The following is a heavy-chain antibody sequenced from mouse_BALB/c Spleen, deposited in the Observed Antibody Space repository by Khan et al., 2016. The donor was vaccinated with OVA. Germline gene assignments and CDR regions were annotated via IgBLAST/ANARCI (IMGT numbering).Heavy chain of an antibody. CDR1: GFTFSPDS. D-gene: IGHD1-1*01. Sequence: EVELVESGGDLVKPGGSLKLSCAASGFTFSPDSMSWVRQNPDKRLEWVATISSDGDYTYYPDSVKGRFNISRDNAKNPLYLQMSSLQTDDTAIYYCASHLAGAFAYWGQGTLVTVSA. CDR2: ISSDGDYT. V-gene: IGHV5-6*01. J-gene: IGHJ3*01. CDR3: ASHLAGAFAY.